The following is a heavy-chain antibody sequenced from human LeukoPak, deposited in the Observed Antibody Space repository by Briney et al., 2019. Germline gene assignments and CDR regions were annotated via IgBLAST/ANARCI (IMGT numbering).Heavy chain of an antibody. Sequence: GGSLRLSCAGSGFTFSSYGMHWVRQAPGKGLEWVAVIWYDGSNKYYADSVEGRFTISRDNSKNTLYLQMNSLRAEDTAVYYCATGSSGRYNWFDPWGQGTLVTVSS. CDR1: GFTFSSYG. CDR3: ATGSSGRYNWFDP. J-gene: IGHJ5*02. CDR2: IWYDGSNK. D-gene: IGHD6-19*01. V-gene: IGHV3-33*08.